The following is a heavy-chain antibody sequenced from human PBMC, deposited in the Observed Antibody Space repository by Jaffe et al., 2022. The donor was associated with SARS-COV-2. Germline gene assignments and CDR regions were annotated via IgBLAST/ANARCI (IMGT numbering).Heavy chain of an antibody. D-gene: IGHD6-13*01. CDR3: AHQGSSSWNYYYGMDV. CDR1: GFTFSSYS. Sequence: EVQLVESGGGLVKPGGSLRLSCAASGFTFSSYSMNWVRQAPGKGLEWVSSISSSSSYIYYADSVKGRFTISRDNAKNSLYLQMNSLRAEDTAVYYCAHQGSSSWNYYYGMDVWGQGTTVTVSS. V-gene: IGHV3-21*01. CDR2: ISSSSSYI. J-gene: IGHJ6*02.